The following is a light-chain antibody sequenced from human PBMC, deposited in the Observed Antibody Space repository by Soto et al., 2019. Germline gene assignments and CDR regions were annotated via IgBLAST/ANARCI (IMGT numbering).Light chain of an antibody. Sequence: QAVVTQEPSLTGSPGGSVTLTCGSSTGDVTSGHYPSWFQQKPGQAPRTLIYDTTNTHSWTPARFSGSLLGGKAALTLSGAQPEDEAEYYCMLSYSGAGVIGGGTKLTVL. V-gene: IGLV7-46*01. CDR3: MLSYSGAGV. J-gene: IGLJ2*01. CDR2: DTT. CDR1: TGDVTSGHY.